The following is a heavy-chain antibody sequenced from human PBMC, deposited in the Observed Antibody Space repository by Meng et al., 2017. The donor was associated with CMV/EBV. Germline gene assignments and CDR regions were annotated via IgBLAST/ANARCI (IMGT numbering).Heavy chain of an antibody. CDR2: IWYDGSNK. Sequence: GESLKISRAASGFTFSSYGMHWVRQAPGKGLEWVAVIWYDGSNKYYADSVKGRFTISRDNSKNTLYLQMNSLRAEDTAVYYCAKDRYYYDSSGYYSEDYWGQGTLVTVSS. D-gene: IGHD3-22*01. J-gene: IGHJ4*02. CDR1: GFTFSSYG. CDR3: AKDRYYYDSSGYYSEDY. V-gene: IGHV3-33*06.